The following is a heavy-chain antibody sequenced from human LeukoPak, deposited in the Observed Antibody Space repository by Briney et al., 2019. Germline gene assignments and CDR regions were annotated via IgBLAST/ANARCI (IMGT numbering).Heavy chain of an antibody. Sequence: GALRLSCAASGFTFSSYEMNWVRQAPGKGLEWVSYISSSGSTIYYADSVKGRFTISRDNAKNSLYLQMNSLRAEDTAVYYCARGGGDWPMDVWGKGTTVTISS. J-gene: IGHJ6*04. CDR1: GFTFSSYE. D-gene: IGHD2-21*02. V-gene: IGHV3-48*03. CDR3: ARGGGDWPMDV. CDR2: ISSSGSTI.